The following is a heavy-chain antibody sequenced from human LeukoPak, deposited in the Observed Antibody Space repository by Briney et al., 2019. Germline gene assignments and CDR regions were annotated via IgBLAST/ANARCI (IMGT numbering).Heavy chain of an antibody. D-gene: IGHD3-10*01. CDR2: INSDGSST. Sequence: GGSLRLSCAASGFTFSSYWMHWVRQAPGKGLVWVSRINSDGSSTSYADSVKGRFTISGDNAKNTLYLQMNSLRVEDTAVYYCATLRKVAFGMNYWGQGTLVTVSS. CDR1: GFTFSSYW. CDR3: ATLRKVAFGMNY. J-gene: IGHJ4*02. V-gene: IGHV3-74*01.